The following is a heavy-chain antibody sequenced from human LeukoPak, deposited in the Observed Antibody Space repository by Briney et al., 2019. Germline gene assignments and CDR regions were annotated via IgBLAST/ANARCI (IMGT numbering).Heavy chain of an antibody. Sequence: PGGSLRLSCAASGFTFSSYSMNWVRQAPGKGLDWVSSISDTGDDTYYADSVKGRFTISRDKSTNTLYLQMNSLRADDTAVYYCAKGYYGNYVAVDYWGQGTLVTVSS. CDR2: ISDTGDDT. CDR3: AKGYYGNYVAVDY. D-gene: IGHD4-11*01. J-gene: IGHJ4*02. V-gene: IGHV3-23*01. CDR1: GFTFSSYS.